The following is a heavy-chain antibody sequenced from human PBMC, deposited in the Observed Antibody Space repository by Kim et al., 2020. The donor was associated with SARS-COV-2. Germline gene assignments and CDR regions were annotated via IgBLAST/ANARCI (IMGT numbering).Heavy chain of an antibody. J-gene: IGHJ3*01. D-gene: IGHD3-10*01. CDR1: GGSISTSDHY. CDR3: ARRDVGLTF. V-gene: IGHV4-39*01. CDR2: IAYSEST. Sequence: SETLSLTCTVSGGSISTSDHYWGWIRQPPGKGLEWIRSIAYSESTFDNPSLKRRVTFSVDTSKTQYSLKLSPVTAAAAADYYCARRDVGLTF.